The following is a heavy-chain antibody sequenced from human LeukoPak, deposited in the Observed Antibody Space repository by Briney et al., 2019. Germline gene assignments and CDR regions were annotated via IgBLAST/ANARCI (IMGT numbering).Heavy chain of an antibody. CDR2: ISGSGVST. V-gene: IGHV3-23*01. J-gene: IGHJ4*02. D-gene: IGHD6-19*01. Sequence: GSLRLSCAASGFTFNSYGMNWVRQAPGKGLQWVSGISGSGVSTYYADSVRGRFTISRDNSKNTVYLQMNSLRADDTAVYYCASYLSGWPMKYWGQGTLVTVSS. CDR3: ASYLSGWPMKY. CDR1: GFTFNSYG.